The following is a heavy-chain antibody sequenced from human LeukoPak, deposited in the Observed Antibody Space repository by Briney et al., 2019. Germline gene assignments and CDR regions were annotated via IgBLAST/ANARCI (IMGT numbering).Heavy chain of an antibody. CDR1: GFTFSDYY. V-gene: IGHV3-11*01. CDR2: ISSSGSTI. CDR3: ARVLRYCSGGNCYSGGLGYMDV. Sequence: GGSLRLSCAASGFTFSDYYMSWIRQAPGKGLEWVSYISSSGSTIYYADSVKGRFTISRDNAKNSLFLQMNSLRAEDTAVYYCARVLRYCSGGNCYSGGLGYMDVWGKGATVTISS. D-gene: IGHD2-15*01. J-gene: IGHJ6*03.